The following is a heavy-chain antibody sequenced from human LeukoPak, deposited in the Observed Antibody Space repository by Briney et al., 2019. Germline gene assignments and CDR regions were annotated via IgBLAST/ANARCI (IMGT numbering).Heavy chain of an antibody. J-gene: IGHJ6*02. D-gene: IGHD3-22*01. CDR2: ISAYNGNT. Sequence: APVKVSCKASGYTFISYGITWVRQAPGQGLEWMGWISAYNGNTNYAQKLQDRVTMTTDTSTSTVYMELRSLRPDDTAVYYCARSDSSGYYYYYYGMDVWGQGTTVTVSS. CDR1: GYTFISYG. CDR3: ARSDSSGYYYYYYGMDV. V-gene: IGHV1-18*01.